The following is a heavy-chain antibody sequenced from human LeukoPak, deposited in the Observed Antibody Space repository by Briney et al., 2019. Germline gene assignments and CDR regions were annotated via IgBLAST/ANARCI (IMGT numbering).Heavy chain of an antibody. Sequence: PGGSLRLSCTASGFIFTNYFMSWIRQAPGKGLEWVSYISSSGSTIYYADSVKGRFTISRDNAKNSLYLQMNSLRAEDTAVYYCARVRNYYDSSGYVGYYFDYWGQGTLVTVSS. D-gene: IGHD3-22*01. CDR1: GFIFTNYF. CDR3: ARVRNYYDSSGYVGYYFDY. J-gene: IGHJ4*02. CDR2: ISSSGSTI. V-gene: IGHV3-11*01.